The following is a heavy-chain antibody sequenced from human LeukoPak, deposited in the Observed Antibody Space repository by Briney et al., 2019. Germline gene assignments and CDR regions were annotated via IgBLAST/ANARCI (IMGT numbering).Heavy chain of an antibody. CDR1: GFTFSSYE. CDR3: ARRGVSGRGTNWFDP. V-gene: IGHV3-48*03. J-gene: IGHJ5*02. CDR2: ISSSGSTI. D-gene: IGHD3-10*01. Sequence: GGSLRLSCAASGFTFSSYEMNWARQAPGKGLEWVSYISSSGSTIYYADSVKGRFTISRDNAKNSLYLQMNSLRAEDTAVYYCARRGVSGRGTNWFDPWGQGTLVTVSS.